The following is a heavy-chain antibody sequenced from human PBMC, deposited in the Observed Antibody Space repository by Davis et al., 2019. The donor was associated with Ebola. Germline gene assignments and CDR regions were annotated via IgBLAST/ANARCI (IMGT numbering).Heavy chain of an antibody. D-gene: IGHD2-15*01. CDR3: ARGACSDGTCYGPDY. Sequence: GESLKISCAASGFTFNTYNMNWVRQAPGKGLEWVSGISSSSSAMYYADSVKGRFTISRDNAKNSLYLQMNSLRDEDTAVYYCARGACSDGTCYGPDYWGQGTLVTVSS. J-gene: IGHJ4*02. CDR2: ISSSSSAM. V-gene: IGHV3-48*02. CDR1: GFTFNTYN.